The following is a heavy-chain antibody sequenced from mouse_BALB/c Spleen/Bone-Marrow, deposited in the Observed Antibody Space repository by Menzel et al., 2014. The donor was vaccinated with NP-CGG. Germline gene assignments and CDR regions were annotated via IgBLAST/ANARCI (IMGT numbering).Heavy chain of an antibody. CDR1: GFTFSDYY. J-gene: IGHJ2*01. D-gene: IGHD1-1*02. Sequence: EVKLMESGGGLMKPGGSLKLSCAASGFTFSDYYMYWVRQTPEKRLEWVATISDGGTYSYYADSVKGRLTISRDNAKSNLYLQMNSLKSEDTAMYYCARDMGDYWGQGTTLTVSS. CDR3: ARDMGDY. V-gene: IGHV5-4*02. CDR2: ISDGGTYS.